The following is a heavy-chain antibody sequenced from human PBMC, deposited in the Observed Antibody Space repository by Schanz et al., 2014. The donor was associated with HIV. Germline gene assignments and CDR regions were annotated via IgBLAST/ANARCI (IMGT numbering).Heavy chain of an antibody. CDR1: GFTFSSYA. V-gene: IGHV3-21*01. J-gene: IGHJ4*02. Sequence: EVQLVESGGAVVQPGGSLRLSCAASGFTFSSYAMTWVRQAPGKGLEWVAFISATGAYMYYADSVKGRFTISRDNAKKSLFLQMNSLRDEDTAVYYCARDATRYFDWSYYFDFWGQGTLVTVSS. CDR3: ARDATRYFDWSYYFDF. D-gene: IGHD3-9*01. CDR2: ISATGAYM.